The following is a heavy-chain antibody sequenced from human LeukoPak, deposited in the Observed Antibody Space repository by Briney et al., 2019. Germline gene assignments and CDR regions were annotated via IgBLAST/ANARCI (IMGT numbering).Heavy chain of an antibody. D-gene: IGHD3-16*01. CDR1: GFTFSDYY. CDR3: ARDRGNWGSVF. CDR2: ITNSGRSM. V-gene: IGHV3-11*01. Sequence: KAGGSLRLSCAASGFTFSDYYMSWNRQAPGKGLEWLSHITNSGRSMYYADSVKGRFTISRDNAKNILYLQLNNLRAEDTAVYYCARDRGNWGSVFWGQGTLVTVSS. J-gene: IGHJ4*02.